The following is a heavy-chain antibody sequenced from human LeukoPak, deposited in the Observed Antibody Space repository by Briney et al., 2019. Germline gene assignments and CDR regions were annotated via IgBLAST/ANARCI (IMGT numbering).Heavy chain of an antibody. CDR2: ISSSSSVI. CDR3: ASYGYRDYFDY. Sequence: GGSLRLSCAASGFTFSSYSMNWVRQAPGKGLEWVSSISSSSSVIYYADSVKGRFTISRDNAKNSLYLQMNSLRAEDTAVYYCASYGYRDYFDYWGQGTLVTVSS. J-gene: IGHJ4*02. V-gene: IGHV3-21*01. D-gene: IGHD5-12*01. CDR1: GFTFSSYS.